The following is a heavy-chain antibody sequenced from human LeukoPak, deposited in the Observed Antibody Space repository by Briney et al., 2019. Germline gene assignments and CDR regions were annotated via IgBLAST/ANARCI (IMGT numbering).Heavy chain of an antibody. CDR2: ISWNSGSI. CDR3: ARLYCSRTSCLFDY. Sequence: PGRSLRLSCAASGFTFDDYAMHWVRQAPGKGLEWVSGISWNSGSIGYADSVKGRFTISRDNSKNTLHLQMGSLRAEDMAVYYCARLYCSRTSCLFDYWGQGTLVTVSS. CDR1: GFTFDDYA. J-gene: IGHJ4*02. V-gene: IGHV3-9*03. D-gene: IGHD2-2*01.